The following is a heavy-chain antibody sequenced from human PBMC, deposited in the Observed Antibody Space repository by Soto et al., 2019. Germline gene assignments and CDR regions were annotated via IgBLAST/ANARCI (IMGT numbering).Heavy chain of an antibody. CDR1: GYTFTSYG. J-gene: IGHJ6*03. CDR2: ISAYNGNT. Sequence: ASVKVSCKASGYTFTSYGISWVRQAPGQGLEWMGWISAYNGNTNYAQKLQGRVTMTTDTSTSTAYMELRSLRSDDTAVYYCARVRVPREGYCSGGSCYHRAPYYYYMDVWGKGTTVTVSS. V-gene: IGHV1-18*01. D-gene: IGHD2-15*01. CDR3: ARVRVPREGYCSGGSCYHRAPYYYYMDV.